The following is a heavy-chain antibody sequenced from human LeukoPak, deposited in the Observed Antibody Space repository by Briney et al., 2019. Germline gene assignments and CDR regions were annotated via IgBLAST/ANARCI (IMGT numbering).Heavy chain of an antibody. Sequence: GGSLRLSCAASGFTFSSYAMSWVRQAPGKGLEWVSTIGGSGGISYYADSVKGRFTISRDNSKNTLYLQMNSLRAEDTAVYYCARDLGYSSGCPADWGQGTLVTVSS. D-gene: IGHD6-19*01. CDR3: ARDLGYSSGCPAD. CDR2: IGGSGGIS. CDR1: GFTFSSYA. J-gene: IGHJ4*02. V-gene: IGHV3-23*01.